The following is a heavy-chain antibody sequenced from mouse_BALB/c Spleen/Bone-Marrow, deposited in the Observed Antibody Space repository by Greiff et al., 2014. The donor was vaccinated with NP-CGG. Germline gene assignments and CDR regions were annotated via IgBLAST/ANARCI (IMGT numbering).Heavy chain of an antibody. D-gene: IGHD1-1*01. V-gene: IGHV5-4*02. CDR2: ISDGGSYT. CDR3: ARGSSYFDY. CDR1: GFTFSDYY. Sequence: DVQLVESGGGLVKPGGSLKLSCAASGFTFSDYYMYWVRQTPEKRLEWVATISDGGSYTYYPDSVKGRFTISRGNAKNNLYLQMSSLKSEDTAMYYCARGSSYFDYWGQGTTLTVSS. J-gene: IGHJ2*01.